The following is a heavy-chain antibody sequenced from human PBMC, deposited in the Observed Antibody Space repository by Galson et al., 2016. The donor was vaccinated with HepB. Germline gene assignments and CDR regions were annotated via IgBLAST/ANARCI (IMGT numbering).Heavy chain of an antibody. V-gene: IGHV4-59*01. D-gene: IGHD1-26*01. Sequence: SETLSLTCTVSGGSISDYYWTWVRQPPGKGLEWIGYISYSGSTNYNPSLKSRVTISVDTSKNQFSLKLNSVTSADTAVYYCARTYSGAYYGFFYYLDVWGHGTTVT. J-gene: IGHJ6*02. CDR1: GGSISDYY. CDR3: ARTYSGAYYGFFYYLDV. CDR2: ISYSGST.